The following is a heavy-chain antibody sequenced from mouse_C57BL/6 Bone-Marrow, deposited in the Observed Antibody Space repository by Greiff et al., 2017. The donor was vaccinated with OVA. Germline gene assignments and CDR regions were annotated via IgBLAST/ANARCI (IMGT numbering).Heavy chain of an antibody. CDR3: ARRFITTVVATDYYAMDY. Sequence: EVHLVESGGGLVQPGGSLKLSCAASGFTFSDYGMAWVRQAPRKGPEWVAFISNLAYSIYYADTVTGRFTISRENAKNTLYLEMSSLRSEDTAMYYCARRFITTVVATDYYAMDYWGQGTSVTVSS. CDR1: GFTFSDYG. V-gene: IGHV5-15*04. CDR2: ISNLAYSI. D-gene: IGHD1-1*01. J-gene: IGHJ4*01.